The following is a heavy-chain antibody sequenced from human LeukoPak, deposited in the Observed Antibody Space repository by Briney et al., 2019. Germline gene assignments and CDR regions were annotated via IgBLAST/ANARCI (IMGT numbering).Heavy chain of an antibody. V-gene: IGHV3-7*03. J-gene: IGHJ4*02. Sequence: GGSLRLSCAASGFTFSTYWMSWVRQAPGKGLEWVANIKEDGSEKNYVDSVTGRFTISRDNAKNSLYLQMNSLRAEDTAVYYCARVSRGPHPYYYDSSGYMDYWGQGTLVTVSS. CDR2: IKEDGSEK. CDR1: GFTFSTYW. D-gene: IGHD3-22*01. CDR3: ARVSRGPHPYYYDSSGYMDY.